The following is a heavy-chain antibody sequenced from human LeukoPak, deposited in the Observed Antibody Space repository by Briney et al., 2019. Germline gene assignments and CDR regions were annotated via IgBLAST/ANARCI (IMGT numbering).Heavy chain of an antibody. D-gene: IGHD3-3*01. CDR2: IYFSGST. CDR1: GGSIRSYY. Sequence: KPSEPLSLPCPVSGGSIRSYYWSWIRQPPGKGLEWIGYIYFSGSTSYNPSLKSRVTISVDRSKNQFSLKLSSVAAADAAVYYCARSYDTNFDYWGQGTLVTVSS. V-gene: IGHV4-59*01. J-gene: IGHJ4*02. CDR3: ARSYDTNFDY.